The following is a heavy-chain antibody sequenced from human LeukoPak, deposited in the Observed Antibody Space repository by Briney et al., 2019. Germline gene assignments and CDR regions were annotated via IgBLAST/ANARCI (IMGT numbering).Heavy chain of an antibody. J-gene: IGHJ4*02. CDR2: MNPNSGNT. Sequence: ASVKVSCKASGNTFTSYDINWVRQATGQGLEWMGWMNPNSGNTGYAQKFQGRVTMTRSTSISTAYMELSSLRSEDTAVYYCARATVVRGVSPLGYWGQGTLVTVSS. D-gene: IGHD3-10*01. CDR3: ARATVVRGVSPLGY. V-gene: IGHV1-8*01. CDR1: GNTFTSYD.